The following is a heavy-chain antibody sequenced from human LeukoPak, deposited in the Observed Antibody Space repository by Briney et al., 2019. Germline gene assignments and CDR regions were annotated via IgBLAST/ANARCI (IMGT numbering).Heavy chain of an antibody. D-gene: IGHD1-1*01. J-gene: IGHJ4*02. CDR2: INHSGST. CDR1: GGSFSGYY. V-gene: IGHV4-34*01. Sequence: SETLSLTCAVYGGSFSGYYWSWIRQPPGKGLEWIGEINHSGSTNYNPSLKSRVTISVDTSKNQFSPRLSSVTAADTAVYYCARGPGGGTPDYWGQGTLVTVSS. CDR3: ARGPGGGTPDY.